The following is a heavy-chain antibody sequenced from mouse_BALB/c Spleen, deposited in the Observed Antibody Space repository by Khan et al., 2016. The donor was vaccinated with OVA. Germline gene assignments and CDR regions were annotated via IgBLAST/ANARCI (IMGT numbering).Heavy chain of an antibody. D-gene: IGHD3-1*01. CDR1: GYSITSGYG. CDR2: ISYSGST. CDR3: ARRARLKF. V-gene: IGHV3-2*02. J-gene: IGHJ2*01. Sequence: EVELVESGPGLVKPSQSLSLTCTVTGYSITSGYGWNWIRQFPGNKLEWMGYISYSGSTNYNPSLKSRISITRDTSKNQFFMQLNSVTTEDTGRDCCARRARLKFWGQGTTLTVSS.